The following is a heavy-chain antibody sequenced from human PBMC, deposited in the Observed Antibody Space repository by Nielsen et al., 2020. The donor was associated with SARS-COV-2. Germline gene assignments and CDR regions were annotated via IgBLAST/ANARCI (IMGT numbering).Heavy chain of an antibody. V-gene: IGHV3-30-3*01. CDR1: GFTFSSYA. D-gene: IGHD3-10*01. CDR3: ARYTMVRGALKGGGMDV. J-gene: IGHJ6*02. Sequence: GGSLRLSCAASGFTFSSYAMHWVHQAPGKGLEWVAVISYDGSNKYYADSVKGRFTISRDNSKNTLYLQMNSLRAEDTAVYYCARYTMVRGALKGGGMDVWGQGTTVTVSS. CDR2: ISYDGSNK.